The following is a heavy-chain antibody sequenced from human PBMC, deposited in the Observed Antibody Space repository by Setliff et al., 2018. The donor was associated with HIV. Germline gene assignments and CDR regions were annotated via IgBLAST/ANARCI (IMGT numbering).Heavy chain of an antibody. CDR1: GFTFSSYW. CDR2: IHSDGSST. D-gene: IGHD5-12*01. Sequence: GGSLRLSCAASGFTFSSYWMHWVRQAPGKGLVWVSRIHSDGSSTYYADSVKGRFTISRDNSKNTLYLQMNSLRAEDTAVYYCAKDPRAAVATICDYWGQGTLVTVSS. V-gene: IGHV3-74*01. J-gene: IGHJ4*02. CDR3: AKDPRAAVATICDY.